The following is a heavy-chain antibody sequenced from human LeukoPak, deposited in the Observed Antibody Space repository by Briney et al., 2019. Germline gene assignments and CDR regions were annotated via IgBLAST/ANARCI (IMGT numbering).Heavy chain of an antibody. D-gene: IGHD3-22*01. J-gene: IGHJ5*02. Sequence: SETLSLTCTVSGYSISSGYYWGWIRQPPGKGLEWTGSIDHSGSTYYNPSLKSRITISVDTSKNQFSLKLSSVTAADTAVYYCARHPPSSGYYYFGVVWFDPWGQGTLVTVSS. V-gene: IGHV4-38-2*02. CDR1: GYSISSGYY. CDR3: ARHPPSSGYYYFGVVWFDP. CDR2: IDHSGST.